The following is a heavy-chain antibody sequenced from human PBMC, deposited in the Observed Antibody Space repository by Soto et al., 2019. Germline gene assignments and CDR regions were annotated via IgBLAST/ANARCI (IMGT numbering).Heavy chain of an antibody. Sequence: EVQLVESGGGLVKPGGSLRLSCAASGFTFSSYSMNWVRQAPGKGLEWVSSISSSSSYIYYADSVKGRFTISRDNAKNSLYLQMNSLRAEDTAVYYCARDWGYYYYYGMDVGGQGTTVTVSS. CDR1: GFTFSSYS. V-gene: IGHV3-21*01. CDR2: ISSSSSYI. CDR3: ARDWGYYYYYGMDV. D-gene: IGHD3-16*01. J-gene: IGHJ6*02.